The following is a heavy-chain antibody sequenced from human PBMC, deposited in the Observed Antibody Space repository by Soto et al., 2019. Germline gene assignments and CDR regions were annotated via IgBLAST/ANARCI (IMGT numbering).Heavy chain of an antibody. Sequence: PSETLSLTCTVSGGSISSGGYYWSWIRQHQGTGLEWIGYIYYCGSTYYNPSLKSRVTISVDKSKNHLSLKLSSVTAADTAVYYCARVVTGGSLQFDYWGQGTLLTVSS. CDR3: ARVVTGGSLQFDY. D-gene: IGHD2-15*01. CDR2: IYYCGST. CDR1: GGSISSGGYY. V-gene: IGHV4-31*03. J-gene: IGHJ4*02.